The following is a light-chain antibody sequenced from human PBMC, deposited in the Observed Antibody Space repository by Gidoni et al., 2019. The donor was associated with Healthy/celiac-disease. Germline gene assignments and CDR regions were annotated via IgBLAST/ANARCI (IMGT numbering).Light chain of an antibody. V-gene: IGKV1-39*01. CDR2: AAS. CDR1: QSISSY. CDR3: QQSYSTPT. Sequence: DIQMTQSPSSLSASVGDRVTLTCRASQSISSYLNWYQQKPGKAPKLLIYAASSLQSGVPSRFSGSGSGTDFTLTISSLQPEDFATYYCQQSYSTPTFGQXTKVEIK. J-gene: IGKJ1*01.